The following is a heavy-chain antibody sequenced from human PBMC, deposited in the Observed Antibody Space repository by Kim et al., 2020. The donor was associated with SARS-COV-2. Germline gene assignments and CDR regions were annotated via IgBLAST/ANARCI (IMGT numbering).Heavy chain of an antibody. CDR2: TMFRSRWIN. CDR3: TRERYSAGMDV. CDR1: DDSVSDNTAT. V-gene: IGHV6-1*01. D-gene: IGHD3-9*01. J-gene: IGHJ6*02. Sequence: SQTLSLTCVISDDSVSDNTATWNWIRRSPSRGLEWLGRTMFRSRWINSYAPFVEGRVTISPDTTKNQFSLQLTSVSPDDAGVYYCTRERYSAGMDVWGQGTAVTVSS.